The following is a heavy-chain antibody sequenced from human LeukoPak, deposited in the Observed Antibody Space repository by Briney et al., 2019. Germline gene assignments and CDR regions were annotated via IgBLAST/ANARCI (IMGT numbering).Heavy chain of an antibody. Sequence: SVKVSCKASGGTFSSYAISWVRQAPGQGLEWMGGILPIFGTANYAQKFQGRVTITADKSTSTAYMELSSLRAEDTAVYYCARDRGHYDSSGYYYFAYWGQGTLATVSS. CDR1: GGTFSSYA. D-gene: IGHD3-22*01. CDR2: ILPIFGTA. CDR3: ARDRGHYDSSGYYYFAY. J-gene: IGHJ4*02. V-gene: IGHV1-69*06.